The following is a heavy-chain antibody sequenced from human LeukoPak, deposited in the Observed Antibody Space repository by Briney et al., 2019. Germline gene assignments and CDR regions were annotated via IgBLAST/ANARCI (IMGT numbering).Heavy chain of an antibody. V-gene: IGHV1-69*05. Sequence: AASVKVSCKASGGTFSSYAISWVRQAPGQGLEWMGGIIPIFGTANYAQKFQGRVTITTDESTSTAYMELSSLRSEDTAVYYCATGGPYAYYYYYYYMDVWGKGTTVTVSS. CDR3: ATGGPYAYYYYYYYMDV. CDR1: GGTFSSYA. D-gene: IGHD4-17*01. J-gene: IGHJ6*03. CDR2: IIPIFGTA.